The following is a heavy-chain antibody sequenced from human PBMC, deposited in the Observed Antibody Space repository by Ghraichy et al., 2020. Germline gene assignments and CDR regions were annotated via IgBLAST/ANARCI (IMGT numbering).Heavy chain of an antibody. Sequence: SETLSLTCAVSGGSISSGGYSWSWIRQPPGKGLEWIGYIYHSGTTYSNPSLRSRVTISVDKSKNQFSLRLTSVTAADTAVYYCARASSMVRGVIIGNWFDPLGQGTLVTVSS. CDR2: IYHSGTT. CDR3: ARASSMVRGVIIGNWFDP. CDR1: GGSISSGGYS. V-gene: IGHV4-30-2*01. J-gene: IGHJ5*02. D-gene: IGHD3-10*01.